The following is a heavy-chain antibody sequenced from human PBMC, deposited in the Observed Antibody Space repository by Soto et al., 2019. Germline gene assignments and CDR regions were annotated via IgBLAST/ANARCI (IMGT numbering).Heavy chain of an antibody. V-gene: IGHV3-15*07. CDR1: GFTFSNAW. J-gene: IGHJ4*02. CDR2: IKSKTDGGTT. CDR3: TTAIGFEIQLWFWDKIYYFDY. Sequence: EVQLVESGGGLVKPGGSLRLSCAASGFTFSNAWMNWVRQAPGKGLEWVGRIKSKTDGGTTDYAAPVKGRFTISRDDSKNTLYLKMNSLKTEDTAVYYCTTAIGFEIQLWFWDKIYYFDYWGQGTLVTVSS. D-gene: IGHD5-18*01.